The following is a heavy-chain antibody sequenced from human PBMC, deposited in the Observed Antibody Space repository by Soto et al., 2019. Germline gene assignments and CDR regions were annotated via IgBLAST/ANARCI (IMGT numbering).Heavy chain of an antibody. CDR3: AAGYSYGSPYFDY. V-gene: IGHV1-69*02. Sequence: SVKVSCKASGGTFSSYTISWVRQAPGQGLEWMGRIIPILGIANYAQKFQGRVTITADKSTSTAYMELSSLRSEDTAVYYCAAGYSYGSPYFDYWGQGTLVTVSS. CDR1: GGTFSSYT. D-gene: IGHD5-18*01. J-gene: IGHJ4*02. CDR2: IIPILGIA.